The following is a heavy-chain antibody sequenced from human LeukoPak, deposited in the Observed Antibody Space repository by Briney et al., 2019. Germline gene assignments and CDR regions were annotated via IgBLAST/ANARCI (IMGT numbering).Heavy chain of an antibody. D-gene: IGHD3-22*01. Sequence: PGGSLRLSCAASGFTFSSYWMHWVRQGPGKGLVWVSRINSDGSSTSYADSVKGRFTISRDNAKNTLYLQMNSLRAEDTAVYYCGSGGYYYDSSGSTLVHYWGQGTLVAVSS. V-gene: IGHV3-74*01. J-gene: IGHJ4*02. CDR2: INSDGSST. CDR1: GFTFSSYW. CDR3: GSGGYYYDSSGSTLVHY.